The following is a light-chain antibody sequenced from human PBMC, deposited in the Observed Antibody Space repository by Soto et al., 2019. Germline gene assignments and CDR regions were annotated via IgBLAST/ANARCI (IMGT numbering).Light chain of an antibody. V-gene: IGKV1-39*01. Sequence: DLQMTQSPSSLSASIGDRVSFTCQASQDISKFLNWYQHKPGQAHKFLIYASYTLQSGVQSRFSGTASGTDFTLTIRSLQPEDFATYYCKQSYSTPLTFGQGTKVDIK. J-gene: IGKJ1*01. CDR3: KQSYSTPLT. CDR1: QDISKF. CDR2: ASY.